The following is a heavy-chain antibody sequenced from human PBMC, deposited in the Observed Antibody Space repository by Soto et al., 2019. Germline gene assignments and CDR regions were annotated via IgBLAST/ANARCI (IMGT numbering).Heavy chain of an antibody. J-gene: IGHJ4*02. V-gene: IGHV3-30-3*01. Sequence: PGGSLRLSCAASGFTFSSYAMHWVRQAPGKGLEWVAVISYDGSNKYYADSVKGRFTISRDNSKNTLYLQMNSLRAEDTAVYYCARDWGIVVVTAILDYWGQGTLVTSPQ. CDR3: ARDWGIVVVTAILDY. CDR1: GFTFSSYA. D-gene: IGHD2-21*02. CDR2: ISYDGSNK.